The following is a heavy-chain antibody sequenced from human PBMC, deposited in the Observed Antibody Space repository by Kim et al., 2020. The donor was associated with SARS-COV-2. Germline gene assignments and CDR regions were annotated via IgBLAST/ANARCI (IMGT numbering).Heavy chain of an antibody. CDR3: ARDGTGSSFDY. J-gene: IGHJ4*02. D-gene: IGHD6-13*01. CDR2: ILPDGNNK. V-gene: IGHV3-33*05. CDR1: GFTFSKYG. Sequence: GGSLRLSCAASGFTFSKYGMHWVRQAPGKGLEWVAVILPDGNNKYYADSVKGRFTISRDNSKNTVYLQMNSLRAEDTAVYYCARDGTGSSFDYWGQGTLVTVSS.